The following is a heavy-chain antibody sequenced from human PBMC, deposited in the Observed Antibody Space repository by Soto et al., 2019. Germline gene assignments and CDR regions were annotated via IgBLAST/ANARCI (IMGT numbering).Heavy chain of an antibody. V-gene: IGHV3-30*18. J-gene: IGHJ6*02. CDR3: AKDDSWRRTGAPYYYGMDV. CDR2: ISYDGSNK. Sequence: GGSLRLSCAASGFTFSSYGMHWVRQAPGKGLEWVAVISYDGSNKYYADSVKGRFTISRDNSKNTLYLQMNSLRAEDTAVYYCAKDDSWRRTGAPYYYGMDVWGQGTTVTVSS. D-gene: IGHD3-3*01. CDR1: GFTFSSYG.